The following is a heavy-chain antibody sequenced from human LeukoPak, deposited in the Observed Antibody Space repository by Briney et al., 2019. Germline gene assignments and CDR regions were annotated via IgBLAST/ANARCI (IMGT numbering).Heavy chain of an antibody. J-gene: IGHJ4*02. V-gene: IGHV4-34*01. CDR1: GGSFSGYY. CDR2: INHSGST. Sequence: PSETLSLTCAVYGGSFSGYYWSWIRQPPGKGLEWIGEINHSGSTNYNPSLKSRVTISVDTSKNQFSLKLSSVTAADTAVYYCARGPLWQYWGQGTLVTVSS. D-gene: IGHD5-18*01. CDR3: ARGPLWQY.